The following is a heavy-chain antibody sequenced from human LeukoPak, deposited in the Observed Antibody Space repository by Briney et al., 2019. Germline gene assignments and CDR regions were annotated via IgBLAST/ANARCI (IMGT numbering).Heavy chain of an antibody. D-gene: IGHD3-22*01. Sequence: GGSLRLSCAASGFTFSSYSMNWVRQAPGKGLEWVSYISSSSSTIYYADSVKGRFTISRDNAKNSLYLQMNSLRAEDTAVYYCARESTYDSSGYIFYYYCGMDVWGQGTTVTVSS. CDR3: ARESTYDSSGYIFYYYCGMDV. CDR2: ISSSSSTI. J-gene: IGHJ6*02. CDR1: GFTFSSYS. V-gene: IGHV3-48*04.